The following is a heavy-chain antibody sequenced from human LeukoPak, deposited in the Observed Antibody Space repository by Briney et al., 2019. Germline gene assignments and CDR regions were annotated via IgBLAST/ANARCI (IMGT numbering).Heavy chain of an antibody. V-gene: IGHV4-34*01. D-gene: IGHD3-3*01. CDR3: ARGGGCYDFWSGYYPKYYFDY. CDR1: GGSFSGYY. CDR2: INHSGST. Sequence: SEALSLTCAVCGGSFSGYYWSWIRQPPGKGLEWIGEINHSGSTNYNPSLKSRVTISVDTSKNQFSLKLSSVTAADTAVYYCARGGGCYDFWSGYYPKYYFDYWGQGTLVTVSS. J-gene: IGHJ4*02.